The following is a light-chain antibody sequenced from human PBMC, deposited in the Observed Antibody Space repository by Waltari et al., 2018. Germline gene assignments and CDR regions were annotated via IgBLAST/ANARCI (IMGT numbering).Light chain of an antibody. Sequence: QSVLTQPPSASGSPGQSVTISCTGSSSDVGGYNSVSWYQRHPGKAPKLMIYAFNKRPSGVPDRFSGSKSGNTASRPVAGLPVEDEGDYSCGSYADTSTWVFGGATSLTVL. V-gene: IGLV2-8*01. CDR1: SSDVGGYNS. CDR2: AFN. J-gene: IGLJ3*02. CDR3: GSYADTSTWV.